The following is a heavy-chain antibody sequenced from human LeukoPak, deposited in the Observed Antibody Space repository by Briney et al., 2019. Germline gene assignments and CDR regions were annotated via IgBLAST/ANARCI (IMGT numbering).Heavy chain of an antibody. Sequence: SGTLCLTCTASGGTISSHYWSWIRQPPGKGLEWIGCIYYSRSTNSNPSLKSRGSISGGTSKTKFTLKLSSVPDADTAVSYCAGAQTSGSWYFNCYYYVDVWGKGTTVTVSS. CDR2: IYYSRST. CDR3: AGAQTSGSWYFNCYYYVDV. V-gene: IGHV4-59*11. D-gene: IGHD6-13*01. J-gene: IGHJ6*03. CDR1: GGTISSHY.